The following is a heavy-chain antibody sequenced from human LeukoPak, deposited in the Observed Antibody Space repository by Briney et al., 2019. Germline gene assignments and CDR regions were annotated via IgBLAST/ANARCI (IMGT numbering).Heavy chain of an antibody. J-gene: IGHJ6*03. D-gene: IGHD2-15*01. CDR2: ISAYNGNT. CDR1: GYTFTSYG. Sequence: ASVKVSCKAPGYTFTSYGISWARQAPGQGLEWMGWISAYNGNTNYAQKLQGRVTMTTDTSTSTAYMELRSLRSDDTAVYYCARVPVECSGGSCYPSSYYYYMDVWGKGTTVTVSS. CDR3: ARVPVECSGGSCYPSSYYYYMDV. V-gene: IGHV1-18*01.